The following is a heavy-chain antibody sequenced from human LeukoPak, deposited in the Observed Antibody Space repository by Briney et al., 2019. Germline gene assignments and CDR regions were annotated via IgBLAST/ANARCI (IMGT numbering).Heavy chain of an antibody. Sequence: PGGSLRLSCADSGFTFSDAWMSWVRQAPGRGLEGVGRIKSKTDGAATDHAATVTGRFTISRDDSKNTLFLQMNSLRTEDTAVYYCTTATMIRGVSDYWGQGTLVTVSS. CDR3: TTATMIRGVSDY. V-gene: IGHV3-15*01. J-gene: IGHJ4*02. D-gene: IGHD3-10*01. CDR1: GFTFSDAW. CDR2: IKSKTDGAAT.